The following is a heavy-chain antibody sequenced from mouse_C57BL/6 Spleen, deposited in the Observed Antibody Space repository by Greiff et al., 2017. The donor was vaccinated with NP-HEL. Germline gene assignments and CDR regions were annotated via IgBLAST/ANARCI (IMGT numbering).Heavy chain of an antibody. V-gene: IGHV1-82*01. CDR3: AREGTAQATFAY. CDR1: GYAFSSSW. Sequence: QVQLKQSGPELVKPGASVKISCKASGYAFSSSWMNWVKQRPGKGLEWIGRIYPGDGDTNYNGKFKGKATLTADKSSSTAYMQLSSLTSEDSAVYFCAREGTAQATFAYWGQGTLVTVSA. J-gene: IGHJ3*01. D-gene: IGHD3-2*02. CDR2: IYPGDGDT.